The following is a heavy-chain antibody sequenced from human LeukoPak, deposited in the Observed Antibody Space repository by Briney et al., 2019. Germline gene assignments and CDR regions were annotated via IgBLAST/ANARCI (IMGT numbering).Heavy chain of an antibody. J-gene: IGHJ5*02. D-gene: IGHD3-10*01. CDR1: GYTLTELS. CDR2: FDPEDGET. Sequence: ASVKVSCKVSGYTLTELSMHWVRQAPGKGLEWMGGFDPEDGETIYAQKFQGRATMTEDTSTDTAYMELSSLRSEDTAVYYCATPAKFYYGSGSYYKSWGQGTLVTVSS. CDR3: ATPAKFYYGSGSYYKS. V-gene: IGHV1-24*01.